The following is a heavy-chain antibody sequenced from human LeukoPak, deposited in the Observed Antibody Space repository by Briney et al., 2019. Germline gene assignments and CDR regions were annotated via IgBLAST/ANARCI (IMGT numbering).Heavy chain of an antibody. CDR3: APRLGPNWFDP. Sequence: ASVKVSCKASGYTFTSYYMHWVRQAPGQGLEWMGIINPSGGSTSYAQKFQGRVTITADKSTSTAYMELSSLRSEDTAVYYCAPRLGPNWFDPWGQGTLVTVSS. J-gene: IGHJ5*02. CDR1: GYTFTSYY. V-gene: IGHV1-46*01. D-gene: IGHD7-27*01. CDR2: INPSGGST.